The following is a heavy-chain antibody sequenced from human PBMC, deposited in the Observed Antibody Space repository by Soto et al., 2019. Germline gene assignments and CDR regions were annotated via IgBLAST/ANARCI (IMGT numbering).Heavy chain of an antibody. CDR2: IYHSGST. Sequence: SETLSLTCAVSGGSISSGGYSWSWIRQPPGKGLEWIGYIYHSGSTYYNPSLKSRVTISVDRSKNQFSLKLSSVTAADTAVYYCARRSPSWAFDIWGQGTMVTVSS. CDR1: GGSISSGGYS. CDR3: ARRSPSWAFDI. D-gene: IGHD2-15*01. V-gene: IGHV4-30-2*01. J-gene: IGHJ3*02.